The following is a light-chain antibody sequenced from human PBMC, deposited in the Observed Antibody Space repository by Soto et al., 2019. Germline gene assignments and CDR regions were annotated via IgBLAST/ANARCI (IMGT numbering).Light chain of an antibody. V-gene: IGKV1-9*01. Sequence: DIQLTQSPSFLSASVGDRVTITCRASQGISSYLAWYQQKPGKAPKVLIYAASTLQSGVPSRFSGSGSGTEFPLTISSLQPDDFATYYCQQLYSYPRTFGQGTKVEIK. CDR2: AAS. CDR1: QGISSY. CDR3: QQLYSYPRT. J-gene: IGKJ1*01.